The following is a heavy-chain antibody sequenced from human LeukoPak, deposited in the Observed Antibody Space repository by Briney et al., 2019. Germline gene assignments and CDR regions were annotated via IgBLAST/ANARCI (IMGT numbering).Heavy chain of an antibody. D-gene: IGHD5-12*01. V-gene: IGHV3-9*01. CDR3: AKTHSGPARHFDY. CDR1: GFTFDDYA. CDR2: ISWNSGSI. J-gene: IGHJ4*02. Sequence: GRSLRLSCAASGFTFDDYAMHWVRQAPGKGLEWVSGISWNSGSIGYADSVKGRFTISRDNAKNSLYPQMNSLRAEDTALYYCAKTHSGPARHFDYWAREPWSPSPQ.